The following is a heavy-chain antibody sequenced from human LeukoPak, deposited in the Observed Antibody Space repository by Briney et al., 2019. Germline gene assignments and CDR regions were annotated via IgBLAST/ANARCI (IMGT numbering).Heavy chain of an antibody. V-gene: IGHV4-4*07. D-gene: IGHD2-2*02. CDR2: IYTSGST. CDR3: ARASAVVPAAIYLHYYYGVDV. J-gene: IGHJ6*02. CDR1: GGSISSYY. Sequence: SETLSLTCTVSGGSISSYYWSWIRQPAGKGLEWIGRIYTSGSTNYNPSLKSRVTISVDTSKNQFSLKLSSVTAADTAVYYCARASAVVPAAIYLHYYYGVDVWGQGTAVTVSS.